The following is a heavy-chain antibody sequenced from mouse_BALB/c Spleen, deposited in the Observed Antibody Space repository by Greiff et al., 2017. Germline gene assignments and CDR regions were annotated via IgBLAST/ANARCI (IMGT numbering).Heavy chain of an antibody. CDR1: GFTFSSYT. Sequence: EVKLMESGGGLVKPGGSLKLSCAASGFTFSSYTMSWVRQTPEKRLEWVATISSGGSYTYYPDSVKGRFTISRDNAKNTLYLQMSSLKSEDTAMYYCTREYFDVWGAGTTVTVSS. CDR3: TREYFDV. V-gene: IGHV5-6-4*01. J-gene: IGHJ1*01. CDR2: ISSGGSYT.